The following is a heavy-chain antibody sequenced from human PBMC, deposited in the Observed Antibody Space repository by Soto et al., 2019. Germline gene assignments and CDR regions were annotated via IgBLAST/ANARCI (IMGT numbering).Heavy chain of an antibody. Sequence: SVKVSCKASGGTFSSYAISWVRQAPGQGLEWMGGIIPIFGTANYAQKFQGRVTITTDKSTSTAYMELSSLRSEDTAVYYCARERGGDCSGGSFLYYYCSYGMDYWGPGTTVTVYS. CDR1: GGTFSSYA. V-gene: IGHV1-69*05. J-gene: IGHJ6*02. CDR3: ARERGGDCSGGSFLYYYCSYGMDY. CDR2: IIPIFGTA. D-gene: IGHD2-15*01.